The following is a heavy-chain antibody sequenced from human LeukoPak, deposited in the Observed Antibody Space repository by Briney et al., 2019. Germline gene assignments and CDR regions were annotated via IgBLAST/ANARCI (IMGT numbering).Heavy chain of an antibody. CDR1: GGSISSSSYY. J-gene: IGHJ4*02. CDR2: IYYSGST. Sequence: SETLSLTCTVSGGSISSSSYYWGWIRQPPGKGLEWIGSIYYSGSTYYNPSLKSRVSISVDTSENQFSLKLSSVTAADTAVYYCARARRVPAASVDYWGQGTLVTVSS. V-gene: IGHV4-39*07. D-gene: IGHD2-2*01. CDR3: ARARRVPAASVDY.